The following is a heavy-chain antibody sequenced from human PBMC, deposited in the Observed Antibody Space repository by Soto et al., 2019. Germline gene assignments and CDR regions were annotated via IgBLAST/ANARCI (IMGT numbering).Heavy chain of an antibody. D-gene: IGHD3-22*01. CDR3: GSSASPDAY. J-gene: IGHJ4*02. CDR1: GFIFNSYS. V-gene: IGHV3-48*01. CDR2: INSGSTSV. Sequence: EVQLVESGGGLVQPGGSLRLSCVASGFIFNSYSMNWVRQAPGKGLEWISYINSGSTSVFYADPVKGRFTIPRDNAKNSLYLQMNSLRAEDTAVYYCGSSASPDAYWGQGTLVTVSS.